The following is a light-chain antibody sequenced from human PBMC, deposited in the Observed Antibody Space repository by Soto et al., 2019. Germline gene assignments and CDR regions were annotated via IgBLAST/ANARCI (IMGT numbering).Light chain of an antibody. CDR3: AAWDDSLSGPV. CDR1: SSNIGSNT. V-gene: IGLV1-44*01. Sequence: VLTQPPSASGTPGQRVTISCSGSSSNIGSNTVNWYQQLPGTAPKLLIYSNNQRPSGVPDRFSGSKSGTSASLAISGLQSEDEADYYCAAWDDSLSGPVFGGGTKLTVL. J-gene: IGLJ3*02. CDR2: SNN.